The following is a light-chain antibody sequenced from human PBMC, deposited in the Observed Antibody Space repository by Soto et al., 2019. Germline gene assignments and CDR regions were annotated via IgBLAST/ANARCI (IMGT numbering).Light chain of an antibody. V-gene: IGLV2-14*01. CDR3: SSYTSGSTLYV. CDR1: SNDIGAYKY. J-gene: IGLJ1*01. Sequence: QSALTQPASVSGSPGQSITLSCTGSSNDIGAYKYVSWYQHHPGKAPKLIIFEVSNRPSGVSNRFSGSKSGTTASLTISGLQAEDEADYYCSSYTSGSTLYVFGPGTKVTVL. CDR2: EVS.